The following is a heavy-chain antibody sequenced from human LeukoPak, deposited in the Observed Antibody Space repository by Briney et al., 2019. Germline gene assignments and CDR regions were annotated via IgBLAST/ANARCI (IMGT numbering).Heavy chain of an antibody. V-gene: IGHV3-7*04. J-gene: IGHJ3*02. Sequence: GGSLRLSCAASGFTFSSYAMSWVRQAPGKGLEWVANINEDGSEKYYVDSVKGRFTISRDNAKNSLYLQMNSPRVEDTAVYYCARNGGIQTFDIWGQGTMVTVSS. CDR1: GFTFSSYA. CDR3: ARNGGIQTFDI. D-gene: IGHD4-23*01. CDR2: INEDGSEK.